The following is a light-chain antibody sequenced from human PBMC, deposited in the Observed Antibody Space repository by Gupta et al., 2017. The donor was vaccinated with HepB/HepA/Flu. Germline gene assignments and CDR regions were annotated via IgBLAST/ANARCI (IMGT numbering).Light chain of an antibody. CDR2: DVT. V-gene: IGLV2-14*03. CDR1: SNDIGGYDS. Sequence: QSALTQPASVSGSPGQPITISCTGSSNDIGGYDSVSWYQQDPGQAPKLLIYDVTNRPSGVANRFSGSKSGNTAALTIAGLQAEEEADYYCSSFSNTDTLVLFGGGTKLTVL. J-gene: IGLJ2*01. CDR3: SSFSNTDTLVL.